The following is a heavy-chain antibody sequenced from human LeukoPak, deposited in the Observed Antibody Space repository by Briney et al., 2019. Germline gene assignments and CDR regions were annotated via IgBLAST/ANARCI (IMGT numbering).Heavy chain of an antibody. CDR3: AREVFGATMIDY. V-gene: IGHV1-46*01. D-gene: IGHD1-26*01. CDR2: ISPSGGST. CDR1: GYTFTSNY. J-gene: IGHJ4*02. Sequence: GASVKVSCKAFGYTFTSNYMHWVRQAPGQGPEWMGVISPSGGSTTYAQKFQGRVTLTRDMSTSTDYLELSSLRSEDTAVYYCAREVFGATMIDYWGQGTLVTVSS.